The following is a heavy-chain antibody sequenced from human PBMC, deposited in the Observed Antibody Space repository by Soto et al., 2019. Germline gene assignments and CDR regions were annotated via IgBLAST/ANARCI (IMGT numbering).Heavy chain of an antibody. D-gene: IGHD4-17*01. Sequence: QVQLVQSGAEVKKPGASVKVSCKASGYTFTSYDINWVRQATGQGLEYLGWMNPNSGNTAYVQKFQGRVTMTWDTSITTAYMALSSLRSEHTAVYFCARGIKYGAYSRWFDPWGQGTLVTVSS. CDR1: GYTFTSYD. J-gene: IGHJ5*02. V-gene: IGHV1-8*01. CDR3: ARGIKYGAYSRWFDP. CDR2: MNPNSGNT.